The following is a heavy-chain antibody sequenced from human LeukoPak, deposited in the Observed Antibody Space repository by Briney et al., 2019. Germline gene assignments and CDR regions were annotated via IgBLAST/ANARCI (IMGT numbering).Heavy chain of an antibody. D-gene: IGHD5-24*01. CDR2: IYTSGST. J-gene: IGHJ4*02. Sequence: SETLSLTCTVAGGSISSYYWSWIRQPPGKGLEWIGYIYTSGSTNYNPSLKSRVTISVDTSKNQFSLKLSSVTAADTAVYYCARHLWDGYIEWGQGTLVTVSS. CDR1: GGSISSYY. CDR3: ARHLWDGYIE. V-gene: IGHV4-4*09.